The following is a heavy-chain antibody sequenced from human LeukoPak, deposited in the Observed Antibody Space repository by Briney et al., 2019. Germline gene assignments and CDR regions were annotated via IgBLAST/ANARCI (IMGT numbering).Heavy chain of an antibody. CDR2: ISAYNGNT. J-gene: IGHJ6*02. V-gene: IGHV1-18*01. CDR3: ARAVPRNYYYYGMDV. CDR1: GYTLTSYG. Sequence: ASVKVSCKASGYTLTSYGISWVRQAPGQGLEWMGWISAYNGNTNYAQKLQGRVTMTTDTSTTTSYMELGSLRSDDTAMYYCARAVPRNYYYYGMDVWGQGTTVTVSS.